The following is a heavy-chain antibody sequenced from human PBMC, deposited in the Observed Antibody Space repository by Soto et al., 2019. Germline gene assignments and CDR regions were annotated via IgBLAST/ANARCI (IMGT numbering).Heavy chain of an antibody. CDR3: ARDESTSEAFDI. CDR2: IYYSGST. Sequence: SSETLSLTCTVSGGSISSYYWSWIRQPPGKGLEWIGYIYYSGSTNYNPSLKSRVTISVDTSKNQFSLKLSSVTAADTAVYYCARDESTSEAFDIWGQGTMVTFSS. D-gene: IGHD2-2*01. CDR1: GGSISSYY. V-gene: IGHV4-59*01. J-gene: IGHJ3*02.